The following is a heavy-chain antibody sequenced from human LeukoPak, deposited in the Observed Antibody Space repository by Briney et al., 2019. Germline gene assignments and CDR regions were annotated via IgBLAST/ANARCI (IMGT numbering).Heavy chain of an antibody. CDR3: AKVVDAWGVRLGELSL. J-gene: IGHJ4*02. D-gene: IGHD3-16*02. V-gene: IGHV3-23*01. CDR2: ISGSGGST. Sequence: GGPLRLSCAASGFTFSSYAMSWVRQAPGKGLEWVSAISGSGGSTYYADSVKGRFTISRDNSKNTLYLQMNSLRAEDTAVYYCAKVVDAWGVRLGELSLWGQGTLVTVSS. CDR1: GFTFSSYA.